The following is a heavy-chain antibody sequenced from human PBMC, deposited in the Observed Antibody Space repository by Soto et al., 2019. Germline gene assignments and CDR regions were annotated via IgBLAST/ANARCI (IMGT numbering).Heavy chain of an antibody. Sequence: QVQLQESGPGLVKPSQTLSLTCTVSGGSISSGGYYWSWIRPHPGKGLEWNGYIYYSGGTYYNPPLRGWVNISVDPAKNQFSLKLSCVTAADTAVYYCARDIYYGSGSYYTTNYYYYYGMDVWGQGTTVTVSS. CDR1: GGSISSGGYY. CDR2: IYYSGGT. V-gene: IGHV4-31*03. J-gene: IGHJ6*02. CDR3: ARDIYYGSGSYYTTNYYYYYGMDV. D-gene: IGHD3-10*01.